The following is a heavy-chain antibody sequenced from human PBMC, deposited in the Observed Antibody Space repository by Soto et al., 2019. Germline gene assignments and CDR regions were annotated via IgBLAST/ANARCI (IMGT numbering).Heavy chain of an antibody. V-gene: IGHV3-30-3*01. J-gene: IGHJ4*02. Sequence: QVQLVESGGGVVQPGRSLRLSCAASGFTFSRHAMHWGRQAPVKGLEWVAVISYDGSEKYYADSVKGRFTISRDSSKNTLYLQMDSLGPEDTAVYYCAREVGGSSPPGWGQGTLVTVFS. CDR1: GFTFSRHA. CDR3: AREVGGSSPPG. CDR2: ISYDGSEK. D-gene: IGHD6-6*01.